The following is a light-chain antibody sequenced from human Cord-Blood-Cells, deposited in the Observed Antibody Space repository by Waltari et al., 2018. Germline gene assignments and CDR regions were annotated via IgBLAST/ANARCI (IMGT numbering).Light chain of an antibody. CDR3: CSYAGSYV. V-gene: IGLV2-11*01. Sequence: QSALTQPRSVSGSPGQSVTISCTGTSSDGGGYNYVSWYQQHPGKAPKLMIYDVSKRPSGVPDRCSGSKSGNTAALTISGLQAEDEADYYCCSYAGSYVFGTGTKVTVL. J-gene: IGLJ1*01. CDR2: DVS. CDR1: SSDGGGYNY.